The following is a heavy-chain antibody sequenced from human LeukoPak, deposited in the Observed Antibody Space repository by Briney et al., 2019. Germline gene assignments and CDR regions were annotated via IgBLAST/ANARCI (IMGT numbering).Heavy chain of an antibody. CDR3: AKAPIEYTSSSDAFDI. V-gene: IGHV3-23*01. J-gene: IGHJ3*02. CDR2: IGGSGSSR. CDR1: GFIFSSHA. D-gene: IGHD6-6*01. Sequence: GGSLRLSCAASGFIFSSHAMNWVRQAPGKGLEWVSAIGGSGSSRSYADSVKGRFAISRDNSKNTLYLQMNSLRAEDTAVYYCAKAPIEYTSSSDAFDIWGQGTMVTVSS.